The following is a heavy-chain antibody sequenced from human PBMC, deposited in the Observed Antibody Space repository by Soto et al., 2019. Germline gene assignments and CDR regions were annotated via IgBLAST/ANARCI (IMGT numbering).Heavy chain of an antibody. J-gene: IGHJ4*02. Sequence: QVQLVESGGGVVQPGRSLRLSCAASGFTFSSYAMHWVRQAPGKGLEWVAVIAYDGRNKYYADSVKGRFTISRDNSKNPLYLQMNSLRIEDTAGYYCARELERVFDYWGQGTLVTVSS. D-gene: IGHD1-1*01. CDR3: ARELERVFDY. CDR1: GFTFSSYA. CDR2: IAYDGRNK. V-gene: IGHV3-30*04.